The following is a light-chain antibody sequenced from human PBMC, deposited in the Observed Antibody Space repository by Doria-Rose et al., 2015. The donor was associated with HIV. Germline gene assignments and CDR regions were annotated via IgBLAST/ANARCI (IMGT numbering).Light chain of an antibody. Sequence: DIQLTQSPSSLSASIGDRVTTTCRASQTVSTYLTWFQQEPGKAPKLLIYAASRLQSGVPSRFSGSGSGTDFTLTISGLQPGDFATYYCQQTYSSPPWTFGQGTKDEMK. CDR2: AAS. CDR1: QTVSTY. CDR3: QQTYSSPPWT. J-gene: IGKJ1*01. V-gene: IGKV1-39*01.